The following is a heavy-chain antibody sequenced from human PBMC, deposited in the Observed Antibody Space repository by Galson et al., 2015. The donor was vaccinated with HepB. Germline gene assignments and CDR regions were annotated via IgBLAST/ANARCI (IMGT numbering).Heavy chain of an antibody. J-gene: IGHJ4*02. Sequence: SLRLSCAASGFTFSNAWMSWVRQAPGKGLEWVGRIKSKTDGGTTDYAAPVKGRFTISRDDSKNTLYLQMNSLKTEDTAVYYCTTDAYSGSCWPGVVGWGQGTLVTVSS. CDR2: IKSKTDGGTT. CDR1: GFTFSNAW. CDR3: TTDAYSGSCWPGVVG. V-gene: IGHV3-15*01. D-gene: IGHD1-26*01.